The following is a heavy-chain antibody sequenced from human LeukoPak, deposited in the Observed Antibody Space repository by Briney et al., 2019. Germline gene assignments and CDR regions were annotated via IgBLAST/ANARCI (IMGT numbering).Heavy chain of an antibody. CDR3: ATVVVPAAPLDY. V-gene: IGHV1-24*01. D-gene: IGHD2-2*01. CDR1: GYTLTELS. J-gene: IGHJ4*02. Sequence: ASVKVSCTVSGYTLTELSMHWVRQAPGKGLEWMGGFDPEDGETIYAQKFQGRVTMTEDTSTDTAYMELSSLRSEDTAVYYCATVVVPAAPLDYWGQGTLVIVSS. CDR2: FDPEDGET.